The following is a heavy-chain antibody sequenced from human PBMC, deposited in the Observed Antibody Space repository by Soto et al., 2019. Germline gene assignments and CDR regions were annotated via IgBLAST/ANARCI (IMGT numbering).Heavy chain of an antibody. CDR1: GFFFSSYG. CDR3: ASLIV. CDR2: IWYDGSNK. Sequence: PGDPLTLSCEASGFFFSSYGMHGVRQAPGKGLEWVAVIWYDGSNKNYADSVKGRFTITRDNPKNTLYLQMNSLRAEDTAVYYCASLIVWGQGTMVTVSS. V-gene: IGHV3-33*01. J-gene: IGHJ6*02.